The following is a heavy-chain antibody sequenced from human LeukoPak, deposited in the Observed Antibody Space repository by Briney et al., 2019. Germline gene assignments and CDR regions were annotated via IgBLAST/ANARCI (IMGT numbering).Heavy chain of an antibody. CDR2: SSGSGSYT. D-gene: IGHD3-16*02. Sequence: PGGSLRLSCASSGFTFSAYYMSWIRQAPGKGLECIPCSSGSGSYTNYADSVKGQFTISRDNAKNSLYLQMNNLRAEDTAVYYCARGYRWFDTWGQGTLVTVSS. J-gene: IGHJ5*02. CDR3: ARGYRWFDT. V-gene: IGHV3-11*03. CDR1: GFTFSAYY.